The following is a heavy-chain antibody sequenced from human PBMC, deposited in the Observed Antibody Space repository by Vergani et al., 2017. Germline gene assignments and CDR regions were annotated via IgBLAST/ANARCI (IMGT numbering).Heavy chain of an antibody. CDR2: IYYSGST. CDR1: GGSISSYY. Sequence: QVQLQESGPGLVKPSETLSLTCTVSGGSISSYYWRWIRQPPGKGLEWIGYIYYSGSTNYNPSLKSRVTISVDTSKNQFSLKLSCVAAADTAVYYCAGEGGSEAVAFDYWGQGTLVTVSS. D-gene: IGHD2-15*01. V-gene: IGHV4-59*01. J-gene: IGHJ4*02. CDR3: AGEGGSEAVAFDY.